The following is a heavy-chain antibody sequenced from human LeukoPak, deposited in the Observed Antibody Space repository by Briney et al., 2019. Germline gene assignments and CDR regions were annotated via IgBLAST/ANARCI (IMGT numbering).Heavy chain of an antibody. CDR3: AKEFIAGDGHVDCDS. J-gene: IGHJ4*02. Sequence: PGESLRLSCAASGFTISTYAMTWVRQAPGKGLEWVSPITSSGATTYYPDSVKGRFTISRDISKNTLYLQMNSLPAEDSAVYYCAKEFIAGDGHVDCDSWGQGTLVTVSS. D-gene: IGHD7-27*01. CDR1: GFTISTYA. CDR2: ITSSGATT. V-gene: IGHV3-23*01.